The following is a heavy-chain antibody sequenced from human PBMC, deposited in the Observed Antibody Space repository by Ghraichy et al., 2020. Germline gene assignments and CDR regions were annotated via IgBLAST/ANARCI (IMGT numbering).Heavy chain of an antibody. V-gene: IGHV3-21*01. J-gene: IGHJ5*02. CDR3: AREAFYGSGANWFDP. CDR1: GFTFSSYS. CDR2: ISSSSSYI. D-gene: IGHD3-10*01. Sequence: GESLNISCAASGFTFSSYSMNWVRQAPGKGLEWVSSISSSSSYIYYADSVKGRFTISRDNAKNSLYLQMNSLRAEDTAVYYCAREAFYGSGANWFDPWGQGTLVTVSS.